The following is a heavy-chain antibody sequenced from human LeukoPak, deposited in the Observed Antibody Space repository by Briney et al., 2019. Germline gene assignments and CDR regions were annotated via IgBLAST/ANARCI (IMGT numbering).Heavy chain of an antibody. V-gene: IGHV4-39*01. D-gene: IGHD6-13*01. CDR3: ARGYSSSWYSDEL. CDR2: IYYSGST. Sequence: SETLSLTCTVSGGSISSSSYYWGWIRQPPGKGLEGIGSIYYSGSTYYNPSLKSRVTISVDTSKNQFSLKLSSVTAADTAVYYCARGYSSSWYSDELWGQGTLVTVSS. CDR1: GGSISSSSYY. J-gene: IGHJ4*02.